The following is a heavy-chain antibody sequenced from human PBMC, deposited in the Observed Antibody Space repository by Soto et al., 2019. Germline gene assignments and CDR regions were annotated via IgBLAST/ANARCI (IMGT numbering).Heavy chain of an antibody. Sequence: PGGSLRLSCAASGFTFSSYDIHWVRQATGNGLEWVSGTNTAGDTYYPGSVKGRITISRENAKSTLYLQMNSLRAGDTAVYYCVRAARRYWYFDLWGRGTLVTVSS. D-gene: IGHD6-6*01. CDR1: GFTFSSYD. V-gene: IGHV3-13*01. CDR3: VRAARRYWYFDL. CDR2: TNTAGDT. J-gene: IGHJ2*01.